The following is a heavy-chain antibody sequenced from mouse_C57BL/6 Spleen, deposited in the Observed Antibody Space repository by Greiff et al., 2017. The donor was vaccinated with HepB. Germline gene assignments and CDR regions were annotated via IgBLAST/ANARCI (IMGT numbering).Heavy chain of an antibody. CDR3: ARSMVTTGAFDY. V-gene: IGHV1-69*01. CDR2: IDPSDSYT. D-gene: IGHD2-2*01. CDR1: GYTFTSYW. J-gene: IGHJ2*01. Sequence: VQLQQPGAELVMPGASVKLSCKASGYTFTSYWMHWVKQRPGQGLEWIGEIDPSDSYTNYNQKFKGKSTLTVDKSSSTAYMQLSSLTSEDSAFYYCARSMVTTGAFDYWGQGTTLTVSS.